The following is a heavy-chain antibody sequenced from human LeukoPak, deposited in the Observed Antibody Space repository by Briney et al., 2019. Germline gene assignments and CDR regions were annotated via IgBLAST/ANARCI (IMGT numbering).Heavy chain of an antibody. CDR3: ARHPPLPTTLGFDY. Sequence: PSETLSLTCTVSGGSISSSSYYWGWIRQPPGKGLEWIGYIYYSGSTYYNPSLKSRVTISVDTSKNQFSLNLSSVTAADTAVYYCARHPPLPTTLGFDYWGQGTLVTVSS. J-gene: IGHJ4*02. D-gene: IGHD2/OR15-2a*01. V-gene: IGHV4-39*07. CDR2: IYYSGST. CDR1: GGSISSSSYY.